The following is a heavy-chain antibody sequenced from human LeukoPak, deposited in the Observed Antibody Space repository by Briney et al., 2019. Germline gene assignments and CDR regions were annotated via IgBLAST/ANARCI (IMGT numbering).Heavy chain of an antibody. J-gene: IGHJ4*02. V-gene: IGHV3-53*01. CDR3: ARGDGYNFFDY. D-gene: IGHD5-24*01. CDR2: FYVGGAT. CDR1: GFSVTNNY. Sequence: GGSLRLVCAVSGFSVTNNYMSWVRQAPGGGLEWVSVFYVGGATYYVDSVKGRYTISRDNSEKTLYLQMKSLRAEDTPVYYCARGDGYNFFDYWGQGTLVTVSS.